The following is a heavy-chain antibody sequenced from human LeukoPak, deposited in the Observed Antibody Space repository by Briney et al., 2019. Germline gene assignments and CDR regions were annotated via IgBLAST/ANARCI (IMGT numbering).Heavy chain of an antibody. CDR1: GYSFTNYW. V-gene: IGHV5-51*01. Sequence: GESLKISCKGSGYSFTNYWIGWVRQMPGEGLEWMGIIYPGDSDTRYSASFQGQVTISADKSISTAYLQWSSLRASDTAMYYCARGGSGSYYIYYFDYWGQGTLVTVSS. CDR3: ARGGSGSYYIYYFDY. CDR2: IYPGDSDT. D-gene: IGHD3-10*01. J-gene: IGHJ4*02.